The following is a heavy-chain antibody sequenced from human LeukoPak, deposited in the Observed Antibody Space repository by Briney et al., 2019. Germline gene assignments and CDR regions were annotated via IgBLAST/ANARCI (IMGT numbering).Heavy chain of an antibody. V-gene: IGHV4-34*01. CDR3: ARGRRYSYGYVRYYYYYYMDV. J-gene: IGHJ6*03. CDR2: INHSGST. D-gene: IGHD5-18*01. CDR1: GGSFSGYY. Sequence: SETLSLTCAVYGGSFSGYYWSWIRQPPGKGLEWIGEINHSGSTNYNPSLKSRVTISVDTSKNQFSLKLSSVTAADTAVYYCARGRRYSYGYVRYYYYYYMDVWGKGTTVTVSS.